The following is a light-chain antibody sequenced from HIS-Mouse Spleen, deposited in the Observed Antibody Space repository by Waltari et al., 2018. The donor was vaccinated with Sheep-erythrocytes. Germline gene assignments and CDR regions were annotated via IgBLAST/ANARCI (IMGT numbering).Light chain of an antibody. CDR2: LGS. Sequence: ELTQPPSVSVSPGQTASITCSGEKLGDKYACWYQQKPGQSPQLLIYLGSNRASGVPDRFSGSGSGTDCTLKISRVEAEDVGVYYCMQALQTMYTFGQGTKLEIK. V-gene: IGKV2-28*01. CDR1: EKLGDKYAC. J-gene: IGKJ2*01. CDR3: MQALQTMYT.